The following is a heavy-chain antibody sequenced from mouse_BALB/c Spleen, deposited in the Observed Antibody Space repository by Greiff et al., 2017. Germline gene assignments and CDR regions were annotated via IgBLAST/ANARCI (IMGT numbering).Heavy chain of an antibody. CDR3: ARRAVYGNLDY. J-gene: IGHJ2*01. CDR1: GYTFTSYW. D-gene: IGHD2-10*02. V-gene: IGHV1-7*01. CDR2: INPSTGYT. Sequence: VQLQQSGAELAKPGASVKMSCKASGYTFTSYWMHWVKQRPGQGLEWIGYINPSTGYTEYNQKFKDKATLTADKSSSTAYMQLSSLTSEDSAVYYCARRAVYGNLDYWGQGTTLTVSS.